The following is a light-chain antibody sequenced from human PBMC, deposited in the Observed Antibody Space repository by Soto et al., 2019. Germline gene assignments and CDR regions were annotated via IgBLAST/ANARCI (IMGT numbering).Light chain of an antibody. CDR3: QQNYITPIT. CDR1: QRISIN. CDR2: AAS. Sequence: DIQMTQSPSSLSASGGDRVTITCRASQRISINLNWYQQKPGEAPKLLIYAASSLQSGVPSRFSGSGSGTDFTLTISSLQPEDSATYYCQQNYITPITFGQGTRLEIK. J-gene: IGKJ5*01. V-gene: IGKV1-39*01.